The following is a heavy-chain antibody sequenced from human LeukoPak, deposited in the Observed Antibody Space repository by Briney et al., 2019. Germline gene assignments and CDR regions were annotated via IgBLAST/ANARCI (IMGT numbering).Heavy chain of an antibody. J-gene: IGHJ4*02. D-gene: IGHD6-19*01. V-gene: IGHV1-8*01. CDR2: MNPNSGNT. CDR3: ARGAGYSSGWYMWESPVFDY. Sequence: ASVKVSCKASGYTFTSYDINWVRQATGQGLEWMGWMNPNSGNTGYAQKFQGRVTMTRNTSISTAYMELSSLRSEDTAVYYCARGAGYSSGWYMWESPVFDYWGQGTLVTVSS. CDR1: GYTFTSYD.